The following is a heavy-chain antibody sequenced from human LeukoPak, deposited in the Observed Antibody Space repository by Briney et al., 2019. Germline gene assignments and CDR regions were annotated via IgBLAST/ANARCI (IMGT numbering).Heavy chain of an antibody. Sequence: GSLRLSCAGSGFSFSSYGMHWVRQAPGKGLEWMAFIRSDGSNKYYADSVKGRFTISRDNSKNTLYLQMNSLRAEDTAVYYCAKDFDSYGYYYYYYMDVWGKGTTVTVSS. CDR1: GFSFSSYG. D-gene: IGHD5-18*01. V-gene: IGHV3-30*02. CDR2: IRSDGSNK. J-gene: IGHJ6*03. CDR3: AKDFDSYGYYYYYYMDV.